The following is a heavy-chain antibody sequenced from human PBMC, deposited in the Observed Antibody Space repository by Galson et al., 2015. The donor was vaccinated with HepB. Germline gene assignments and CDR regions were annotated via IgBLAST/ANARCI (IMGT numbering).Heavy chain of an antibody. CDR2: ISGSGGST. V-gene: IGHV3-23*01. CDR1: GFTFSSYA. J-gene: IGHJ4*02. D-gene: IGHD6-13*01. CDR3: AKSIEQQLVPPFYFDY. Sequence: SLRLSCAASGFTFSSYAMSWVRQAPGKGLEWVSAISGSGGSTYYADSVKGRFTISRDNSKNTLYLQMNSLRAEDTAVYYCAKSIEQQLVPPFYFDYWGQGTLVTVSS.